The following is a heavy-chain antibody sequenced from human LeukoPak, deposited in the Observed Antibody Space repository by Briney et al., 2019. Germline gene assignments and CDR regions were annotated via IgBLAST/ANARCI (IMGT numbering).Heavy chain of an antibody. CDR3: AKGYCSSTSCHLYYYYYMDV. Sequence: GRSLRLSCAASGFTFSSYGMHWVRQAPGKGLEWVAFIRYDGSNKYYADSVKGRFTISRDNSKNTLYLQMNSLRAEDTAVYYCAKGYCSSTSCHLYYYYYMDVWGKGTTVTVSS. CDR2: IRYDGSNK. J-gene: IGHJ6*03. V-gene: IGHV3-30*02. CDR1: GFTFSSYG. D-gene: IGHD2-2*01.